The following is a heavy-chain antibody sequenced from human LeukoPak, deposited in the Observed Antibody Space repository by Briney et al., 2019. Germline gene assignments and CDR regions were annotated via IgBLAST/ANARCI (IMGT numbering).Heavy chain of an antibody. V-gene: IGHV3-30-3*01. CDR1: GFTFSSYA. CDR3: AKDINYNGDYFIFDY. D-gene: IGHD4-17*01. J-gene: IGHJ4*02. CDR2: ISYDGSNK. Sequence: PGRSLRLSCAASGFTFSSYAMHWVRQAPGKGLEWVAVISYDGSNKYYADSVKGRFTISRDNAKNSLYLQMNSLRAEDTALYYCAKDINYNGDYFIFDYWGQGTLVTVSS.